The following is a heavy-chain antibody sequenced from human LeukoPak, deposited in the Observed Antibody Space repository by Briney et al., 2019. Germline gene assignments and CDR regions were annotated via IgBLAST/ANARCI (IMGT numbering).Heavy chain of an antibody. CDR2: IKQDGSEK. CDR1: GFTFSSYW. Sequence: PGGSLRLSCAASGFTFSSYWMSWVRQAPGKGLEWVAHIKQDGSEKYYVDSVKGRFTISRDNAKNSLYLQMNSLRAEDTALYYCAKDSTHLLSSDWFDPWGQGTLVTVSS. V-gene: IGHV3-7*03. D-gene: IGHD2-15*01. J-gene: IGHJ5*02. CDR3: AKDSTHLLSSDWFDP.